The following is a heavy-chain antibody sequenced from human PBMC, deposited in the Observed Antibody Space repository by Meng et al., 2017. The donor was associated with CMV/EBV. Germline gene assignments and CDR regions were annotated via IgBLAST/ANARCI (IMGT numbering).Heavy chain of an antibody. D-gene: IGHD6-13*01. CDR3: ARDYSAQGYGMDV. CDR1: GFTVSSNY. Sequence: GESLKISCAASGFTVSSNYVNWVRQAPGKGLEWVSVIYSGGSTYYADSVKGRFTISRDNSKNTVYLQMNSLRAEDTAVYYCARDYSAQGYGMDVWGQGTTVTVSS. J-gene: IGHJ6*02. V-gene: IGHV3-53*01. CDR2: IYSGGST.